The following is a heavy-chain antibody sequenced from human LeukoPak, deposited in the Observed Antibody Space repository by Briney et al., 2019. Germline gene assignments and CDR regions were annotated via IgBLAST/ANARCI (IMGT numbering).Heavy chain of an antibody. CDR1: GGSLRSYY. CDR3: ARDLGYYGSSGYSLGY. V-gene: IGHV4-59*06. CDR2: IYYSGST. Sequence: SETLSLTCTVSGGSLRSYYWSWIRQPPGKGLEWIGYIYYSGSTYYNPSLKSRVTISLDTSKNQFSLKLSSVTAADTAVYYCARDLGYYGSSGYSLGYWGQGTQVTVSS. D-gene: IGHD3-22*01. J-gene: IGHJ4*02.